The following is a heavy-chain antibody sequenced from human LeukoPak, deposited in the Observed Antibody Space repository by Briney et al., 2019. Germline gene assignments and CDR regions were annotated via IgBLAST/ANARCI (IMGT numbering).Heavy chain of an antibody. CDR3: ARDRFDDSSGYYYHYYYYMDV. CDR2: IYYSGST. D-gene: IGHD3-22*01. V-gene: IGHV4-39*07. CDR1: GFTFSSYA. Sequence: GSLRLSCAASGFTFSSYAMNWVRQPPGKGLEWIGSIYYSGSTHYNPSLKSRVTISVDTSKNQFSLKLSSVTAADTAVYYCARDRFDDSSGYYYHYYYYMDVWGKGTTVTVSS. J-gene: IGHJ6*03.